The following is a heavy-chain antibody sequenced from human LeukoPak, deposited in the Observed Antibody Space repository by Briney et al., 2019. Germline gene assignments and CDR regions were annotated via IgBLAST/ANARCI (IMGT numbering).Heavy chain of an antibody. Sequence: GASEKVSCKASGYTFTGYYMHWVRQAPGQGLEWMGWINPNSGGTNYAQKFQGRVTMTRDTSISTAYMELSRLRSDDTAVYCCARGEGSYSLDAFDIWGQGTMVTVSS. J-gene: IGHJ3*02. V-gene: IGHV1-2*02. CDR2: INPNSGGT. CDR3: ARGEGSYSLDAFDI. D-gene: IGHD1-26*01. CDR1: GYTFTGYY.